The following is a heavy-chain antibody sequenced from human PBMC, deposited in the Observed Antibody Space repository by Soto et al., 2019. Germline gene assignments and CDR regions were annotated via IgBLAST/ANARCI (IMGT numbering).Heavy chain of an antibody. J-gene: IGHJ4*01. Sequence: EVQLLESGGGFIQPGGSLRLSCAASGFTFSTYAMKWVRQAPGKGLEWVSAISTGGGSTYYADSVKGRFTISRDNSKNTLYLQMTSLRVEDTAVYYCALSDYWGEGTQVTASS. CDR2: ISTGGGST. CDR3: ALSDY. CDR1: GFTFSTYA. V-gene: IGHV3-23*01.